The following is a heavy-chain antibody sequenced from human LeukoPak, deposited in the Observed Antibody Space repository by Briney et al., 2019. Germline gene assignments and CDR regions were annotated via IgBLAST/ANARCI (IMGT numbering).Heavy chain of an antibody. Sequence: ASVRVSCKASGYTFTTYGISWVRLAPGQGLEWMGWISAYNGNTNYAQQFQGRVTMTTDTSMSTAYMELRSLRSDDTAVYYRARDLIAVRPGRFDPWGQGSLVTVSS. J-gene: IGHJ5*02. CDR2: ISAYNGNT. D-gene: IGHD6-6*01. CDR3: ARDLIAVRPGRFDP. CDR1: GYTFTTYG. V-gene: IGHV1-18*01.